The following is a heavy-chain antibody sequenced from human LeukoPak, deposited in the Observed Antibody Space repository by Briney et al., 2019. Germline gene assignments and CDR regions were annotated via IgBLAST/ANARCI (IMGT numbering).Heavy chain of an antibody. CDR1: GFSFSDSY. CDR3: ARDPRTVRI. CDR2: ISGNSGDI. Sequence: GGSLRLSCAASGFSFSDSYMTWVRQAPGKGLEWLSYISGNSGDINYADSVKGRFTISRDNAKSSLYLQMNSLRVEDTAVYYCARDPRTVRIWGQGTLVTVSS. V-gene: IGHV3-11*06. J-gene: IGHJ4*02. D-gene: IGHD1-1*01.